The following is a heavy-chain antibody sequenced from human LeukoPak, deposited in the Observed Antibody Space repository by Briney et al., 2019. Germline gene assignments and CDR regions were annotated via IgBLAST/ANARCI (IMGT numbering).Heavy chain of an antibody. CDR2: IYSSGST. D-gene: IGHD1-26*01. CDR3: ASLSGSYLGY. J-gene: IGHJ4*02. V-gene: IGHV4-4*07. Sequence: SETLSLTCTVSGASISSDYWSWIRQPAGKKLEWIGRIYSSGSTNYNPSLKSRVTMSVDTSKNQFSLKLSSVTAADTAVYYCASLSGSYLGYWGQGTLVTVSS. CDR1: GASISSDY.